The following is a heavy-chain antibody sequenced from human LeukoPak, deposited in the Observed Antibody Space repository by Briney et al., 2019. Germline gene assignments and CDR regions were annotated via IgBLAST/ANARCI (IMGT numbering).Heavy chain of an antibody. Sequence: SETLSLTCSVSGGSISSSNWWSWVRQPPGKGLEWIGEIYHSGSTNYNPSLKSRVTISVDTSKNQFSLKLSSVTAADTAVYYCARQARHYSRGDYFDYWGQGTLVTVSS. CDR1: GGSISSSNW. J-gene: IGHJ4*02. CDR3: ARQARHYSRGDYFDY. V-gene: IGHV4-4*02. CDR2: IYHSGST. D-gene: IGHD6-13*01.